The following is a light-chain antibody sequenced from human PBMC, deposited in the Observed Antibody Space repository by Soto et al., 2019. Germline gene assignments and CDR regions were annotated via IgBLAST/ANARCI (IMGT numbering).Light chain of an antibody. V-gene: IGLV2-14*01. CDR2: EVT. J-gene: IGLJ3*02. CDR1: SSDVGGYNY. CDR3: SSYTRSSTHWV. Sequence: QSALTQPASVSGSPGQSITISCTGTSSDVGGYNYVSWYQQHTGKAPKLMIYEVTNRPSGVSNRFSGSKSGNTASLTISGLQAEDEADYYRSSYTRSSTHWVFGGGTKVTVL.